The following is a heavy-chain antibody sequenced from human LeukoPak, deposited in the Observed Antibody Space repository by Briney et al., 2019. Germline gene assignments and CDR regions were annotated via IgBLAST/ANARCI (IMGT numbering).Heavy chain of an antibody. D-gene: IGHD6-13*01. J-gene: IGHJ5*02. V-gene: IGHV4-59*01. CDR2: IYYSGST. Sequence: PSETLSLTCTVSGGSISSYYWSWIRQPPGKGLEWIGYIYYSGSTNYNPSLKSRVTISVDTSKNQFSLKLSSVTAADTAVYYCARVHDSVAAAGGWFDPWGQGTLVTVSS. CDR1: GGSISSYY. CDR3: ARVHDSVAAAGGWFDP.